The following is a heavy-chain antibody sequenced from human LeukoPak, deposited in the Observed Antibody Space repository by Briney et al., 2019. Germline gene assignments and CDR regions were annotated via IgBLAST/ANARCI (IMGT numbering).Heavy chain of an antibody. J-gene: IGHJ4*02. CDR1: GYSFTGYY. D-gene: IGHD6-25*01. CDR3: AGEWYSSGRYDY. Sequence: ASVKVSCKASGYSFTGYYMHWVRQAPGQGLEWMGWIHPNSGGTNYAQKFQDRVTMTGDTSISTAYMELSSLRSDDTAVYYCAGEWYSSGRYDYWGQGTLVTVSS. V-gene: IGHV1-2*02. CDR2: IHPNSGGT.